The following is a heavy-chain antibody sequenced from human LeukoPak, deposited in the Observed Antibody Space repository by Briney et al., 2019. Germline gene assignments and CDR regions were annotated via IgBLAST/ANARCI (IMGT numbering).Heavy chain of an antibody. V-gene: IGHV4-34*01. Sequence: SETLSLTCAVYGGSFSRYYWSWIRQPPGKGLEWIGEINHSGSTNYNPSLKSRVTISVDTSKNQFSLKLSSVTAADTAVYYCASDYVNPAGGGAAAGKVTPRRFDYWGQGTLVTVSS. CDR2: INHSGST. CDR3: ASDYVNPAGGGAAAGKVTPRRFDY. D-gene: IGHD6-13*01. J-gene: IGHJ4*02. CDR1: GGSFSRYY.